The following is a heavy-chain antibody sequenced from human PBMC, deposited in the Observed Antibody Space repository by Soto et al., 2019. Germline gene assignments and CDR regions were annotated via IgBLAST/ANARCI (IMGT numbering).Heavy chain of an antibody. Sequence: GASVKVSCKASGYTFTSYGISWVRQAPGQGLEWMGWISAYSGNTNYAQKLQGRVTMTTDTSTSTAYMELRSLRSDDTAVYYFARRGYCSSTSCRPHLYYFDYWGQGTLVTVSS. CDR2: ISAYSGNT. CDR1: GYTFTSYG. D-gene: IGHD2-2*01. CDR3: ARRGYCSSTSCRPHLYYFDY. V-gene: IGHV1-18*01. J-gene: IGHJ4*02.